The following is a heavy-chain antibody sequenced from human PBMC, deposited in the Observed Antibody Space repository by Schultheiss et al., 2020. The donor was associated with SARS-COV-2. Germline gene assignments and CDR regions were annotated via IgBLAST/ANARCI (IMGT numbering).Heavy chain of an antibody. Sequence: SVKVSCKVSGYTLTELSMHWVRQAPGKGLEWMGGIIPIFGTASYPQKFQGRVTITAVKSTSTAYMELSSLRYEDTAVYYCARGEGSGYSMYYYYGMDVWGQGTTVTVSS. CDR1: GYTLTELS. D-gene: IGHD5-12*01. CDR3: ARGEGSGYSMYYYYGMDV. V-gene: IGHV1-69*06. J-gene: IGHJ6*02. CDR2: IIPIFGTA.